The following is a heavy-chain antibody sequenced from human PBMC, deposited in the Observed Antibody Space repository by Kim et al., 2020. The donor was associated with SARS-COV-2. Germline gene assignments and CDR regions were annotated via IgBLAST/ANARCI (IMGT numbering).Heavy chain of an antibody. V-gene: IGHV4-34*01. D-gene: IGHD3-22*01. Sequence: RVTISVDTSKNQFSLKLSSVTAADTAVYYCARGPGGGGLLRSLAGNWFDPWGQGTLVTVSS. J-gene: IGHJ5*02. CDR3: ARGPGGGGLLRSLAGNWFDP.